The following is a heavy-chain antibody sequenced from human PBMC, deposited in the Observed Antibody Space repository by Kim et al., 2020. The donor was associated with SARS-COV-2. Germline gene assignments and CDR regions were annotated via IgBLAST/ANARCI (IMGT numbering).Heavy chain of an antibody. Sequence: SETLSLTCTVSGGSISSGDYYWSWIRQPPGKGLEWIGYIYYSGSTYYNPSLKSRVTISVDTSKNQFSLKLSSVTAADTAVYYCARGLEEYSSSSPYYYYYMDVWGKGTTVTVSS. CDR3: ARGLEEYSSSSPYYYYYMDV. CDR1: GGSISSGDYY. D-gene: IGHD6-6*01. CDR2: IYYSGST. J-gene: IGHJ6*03. V-gene: IGHV4-30-4*01.